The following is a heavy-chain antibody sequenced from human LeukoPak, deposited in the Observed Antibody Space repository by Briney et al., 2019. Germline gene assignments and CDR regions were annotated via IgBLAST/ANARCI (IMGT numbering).Heavy chain of an antibody. CDR1: GFTFSSYG. CDR2: IKSSGGST. Sequence: GGSLRLSCAASGFTFSSYGMSWVRQAPGKGLEWVSTIKSSGGSTYYADSVKGRFTISRDNSKNTLYLQMNSLRAEDTAVYYRTTGKDYDILTGYYVFDYWGQGTLVTVSS. CDR3: TTGKDYDILTGYYVFDY. J-gene: IGHJ4*02. D-gene: IGHD3-9*01. V-gene: IGHV3-23*01.